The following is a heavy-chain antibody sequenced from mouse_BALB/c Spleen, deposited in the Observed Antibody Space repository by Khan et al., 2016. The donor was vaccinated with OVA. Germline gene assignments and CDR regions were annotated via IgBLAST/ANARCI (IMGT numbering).Heavy chain of an antibody. Sequence: EVQLQQSMAEILKPGASVKLSCTSSGFNITDTYMHWVKQRPEQGLEWIGRIDPANGDIKYDPKFQDKATIKADTSSNTAYLQLSSLTSEDTSVYDFATLYGNPFAYWGQGTLVTVSA. V-gene: IGHV14-3*02. CDR1: GFNITDTY. CDR3: ATLYGNPFAY. J-gene: IGHJ3*01. CDR2: IDPANGDI. D-gene: IGHD2-1*01.